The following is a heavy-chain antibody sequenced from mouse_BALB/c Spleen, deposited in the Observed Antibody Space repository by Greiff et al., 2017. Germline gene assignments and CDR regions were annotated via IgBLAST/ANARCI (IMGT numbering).Heavy chain of an antibody. CDR3: AIYYDYGDWYFDV. Sequence: EVKLQESGGGLVQPGGSLKLSCAASGFDFSRYWMSWVRQAPGKGLEWIGEINPDSSTINYTPSLKDKFIISRDNAKNTLYLQMSKVRSEDTALYYCAIYYDYGDWYFDVWGAGTTVTVSS. CDR1: GFDFSRYW. D-gene: IGHD2-4*01. CDR2: INPDSSTI. V-gene: IGHV4-1*02. J-gene: IGHJ1*01.